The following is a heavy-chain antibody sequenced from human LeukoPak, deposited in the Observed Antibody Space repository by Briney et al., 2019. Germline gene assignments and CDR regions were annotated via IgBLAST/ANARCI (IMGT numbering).Heavy chain of an antibody. V-gene: IGHV1-18*01. D-gene: IGHD3-10*01. CDR1: GYTFTSYG. CDR3: ARHAVGWFGELSQYYFDY. Sequence: GASVKVSCKASGYTFTSYGISWVRQAPGQGLEWMGWISAYNGNTNYAQKLQGRVIMTTDTSTSTAYMELRSLRSDDTAVYYCARHAVGWFGELSQYYFDYWGQGTLVTVSS. J-gene: IGHJ4*02. CDR2: ISAYNGNT.